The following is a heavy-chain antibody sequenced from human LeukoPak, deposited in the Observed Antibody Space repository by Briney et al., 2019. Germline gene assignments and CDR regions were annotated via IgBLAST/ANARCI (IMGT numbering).Heavy chain of an antibody. CDR1: GFTFSSYG. CDR2: ISYDGSNT. J-gene: IGHJ4*02. CDR3: AKDPSSGWYEAQFDF. D-gene: IGHD6-19*01. Sequence: GRSLRLSCAASGFTFSSYGMHWVRQAPGKGLEWVAVISYDGSNTYYVDSVKGRFTTSRDNSKNTLSLQMNSLRGEDTAVYYCAKDPSSGWYEAQFDFWGQGTLVTVSS. V-gene: IGHV3-30*18.